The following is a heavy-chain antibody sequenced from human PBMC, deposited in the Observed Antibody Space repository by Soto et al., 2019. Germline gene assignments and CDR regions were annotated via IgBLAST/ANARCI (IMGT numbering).Heavy chain of an antibody. CDR3: ARSAYCGSDCYYYGMDV. J-gene: IGHJ6*02. CDR2: INYSGST. V-gene: IGHV4-34*01. CDR1: GGSFSGYY. Sequence: SETLSLTCAVYGGSFSGYYWSWIRQPPGKGLEWIGEINYSGSTNYNPSLKSRVTISVATSKNQFSLKLTSVTAADTAVYYCARSAYCGSDCYYYGMDVWGQGTTVTVSS. D-gene: IGHD2-21*01.